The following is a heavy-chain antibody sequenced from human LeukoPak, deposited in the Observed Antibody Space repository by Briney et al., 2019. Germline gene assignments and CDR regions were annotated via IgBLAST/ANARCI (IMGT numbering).Heavy chain of an antibody. D-gene: IGHD5-18*01. V-gene: IGHV3-9*01. CDR3: AKGRVLRGYSYAQDY. CDR2: ISWNSGSI. J-gene: IGHJ4*02. CDR1: GFTFDDYA. Sequence: QPGRSLRLSCAASGFTFDDYAMHWVRQAPGKGLEWVSGISWNSGSIGYADSVKGRFTISRDNAKNSLYLQMNSLRAEDTALYYCAKGRVLRGYSYAQDYWGQGTLVTVSS.